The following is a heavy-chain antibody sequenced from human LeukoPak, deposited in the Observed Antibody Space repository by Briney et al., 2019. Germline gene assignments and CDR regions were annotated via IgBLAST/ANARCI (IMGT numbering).Heavy chain of an antibody. J-gene: IGHJ4*02. Sequence: SETLSLTCTVSGGSMTNYYWRWIRQPPGKGLEWIAHIYGNGDTDFNPSLKSRLTISVDTSKTQFSLKLNSVTAADTAVYYCARGGSSSWDPLMNGGQGILVT. CDR3: ARGGSSSWDPLMN. D-gene: IGHD2-2*01. CDR1: GGSMTNYY. CDR2: IYGNGDT. V-gene: IGHV4-59*12.